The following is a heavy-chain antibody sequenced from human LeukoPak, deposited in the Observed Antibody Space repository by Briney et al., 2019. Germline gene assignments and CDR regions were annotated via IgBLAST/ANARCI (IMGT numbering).Heavy chain of an antibody. CDR1: GGSFSGYY. CDR3: ARDWYSGSYI. D-gene: IGHD1-26*01. Sequence: SETLSLTCAVYGGSFSGYYWSWIRQPPGKGLEWIGEINHSGSTNYNPSLKSRVTISVDTSKNQFSLKLSSVTAADTAVYYCARDWYSGSYIWGQGTLVTVSS. J-gene: IGHJ4*02. V-gene: IGHV4-34*01. CDR2: INHSGST.